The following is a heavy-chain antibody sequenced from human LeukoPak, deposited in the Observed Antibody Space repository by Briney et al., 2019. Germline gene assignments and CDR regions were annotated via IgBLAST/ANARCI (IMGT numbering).Heavy chain of an antibody. D-gene: IGHD3-16*01. CDR1: GFTFSNAW. Sequence: PGGSLRLSCAASGFTFSNAWMSWVRQAPGKGLEWVSYISSSGSTIYYADSVKGRLTISRDNAKNSLYPQMNSLRAEDTAVYYCARSGRLGELRWGQGTLVTVSS. CDR3: ARSGRLGELR. CDR2: ISSSGSTI. J-gene: IGHJ4*02. V-gene: IGHV3-11*01.